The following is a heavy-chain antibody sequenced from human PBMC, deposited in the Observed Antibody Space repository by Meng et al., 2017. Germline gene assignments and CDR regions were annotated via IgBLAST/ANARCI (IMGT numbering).Heavy chain of an antibody. J-gene: IGHJ4*02. D-gene: IGHD5-24*01. CDR1: GFTFSSYA. Sequence: GESLKISCAASGFTFSSYAMSWVRQAPGKGLEWVSAISGSGGSTYYADSVKGRFTISRDNSKNTLYLQMNSLRAEDTALYHCAKDRRNGYNPLDYWGQGTLVTVSS. CDR2: ISGSGGST. CDR3: AKDRRNGYNPLDY. V-gene: IGHV3-23*01.